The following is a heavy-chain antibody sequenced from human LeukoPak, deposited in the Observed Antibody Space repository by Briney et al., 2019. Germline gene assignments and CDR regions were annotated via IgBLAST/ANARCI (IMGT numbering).Heavy chain of an antibody. V-gene: IGHV3-11*05. CDR2: ISSSSSYT. J-gene: IGHJ3*02. CDR3: ARVAVAVAGRPRRGRAFDI. CDR1: GFTFSDYY. D-gene: IGHD6-19*01. Sequence: PGGSLRLSCAASGFTFSDYYMSWIRQAPGKGLEWVSYISSSSSYTNYADSVKGRFTISRDNAKNSLYLQMNSLRAEDTAVYYCARVAVAVAGRPRRGRAFDIWGQGTMVTVSS.